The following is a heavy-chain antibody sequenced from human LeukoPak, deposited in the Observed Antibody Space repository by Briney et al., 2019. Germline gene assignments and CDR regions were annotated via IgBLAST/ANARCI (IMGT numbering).Heavy chain of an antibody. CDR1: GDSISSYY. V-gene: IGHV4-59*01. CDR2: IYYSGST. J-gene: IGHJ4*02. D-gene: IGHD5-12*01. CDR3: ARRRRGVATQ. Sequence: SETLSLTCTVSGDSISSYYWSWIRQPPGKGLEWIGYIYYSGSTNYNPSLKSRVTISVETSKNQFSLKLSAVTGADTAVYYCARRRRGVATQWGQGTLVTVSS.